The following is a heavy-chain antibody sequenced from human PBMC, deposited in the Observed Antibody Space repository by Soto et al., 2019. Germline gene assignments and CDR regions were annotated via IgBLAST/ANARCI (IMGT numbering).Heavy chain of an antibody. V-gene: IGHV3-21*01. CDR3: ARDRSGYDRPWACFDY. CDR2: ISSSSSYI. D-gene: IGHD5-12*01. CDR1: GFTFSSYS. J-gene: IGHJ4*02. Sequence: GGSLRLSCAASGFTFSSYSMNWVRQAPGKGLEWVSSISSSSSYIYYADSVKGRFTISRDNAKNSLYLQMNSLRAEDTAVYYCARDRSGYDRPWACFDYWGQGTLVTVSS.